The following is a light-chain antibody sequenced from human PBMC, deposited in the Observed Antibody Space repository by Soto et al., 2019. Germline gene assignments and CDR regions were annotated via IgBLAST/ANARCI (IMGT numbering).Light chain of an antibody. CDR2: GAS. Sequence: EIERPHSPATLSVKKAERPTLSCRASQIVSSDLAWYHQKPRQAPRLLIYGASTRATGIPARFSGSGSGTEFTLTINSLQSEDFAVYYCQLYNNWPRTFGQGTNVDIK. J-gene: IGKJ1*01. CDR3: QLYNNWPRT. CDR1: QIVSSD. V-gene: IGKV3-15*01.